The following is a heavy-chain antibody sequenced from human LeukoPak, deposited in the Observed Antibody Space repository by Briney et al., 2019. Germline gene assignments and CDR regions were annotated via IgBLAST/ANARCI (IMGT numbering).Heavy chain of an antibody. CDR3: ARQRFSDVHAFDV. CDR1: GFTFRSYE. Sequence: GGSLRLSCEDSGFTFRSYEMNWVRQAPGKGLEWIAYLSSSGSAFSYADSVKGRFTIARDNAKNSVYLEMNSLRADDTAVYYCARQRFSDVHAFDVWGQGTVVSVS. CDR2: LSSSGSAF. D-gene: IGHD2-21*02. V-gene: IGHV3-48*03. J-gene: IGHJ3*01.